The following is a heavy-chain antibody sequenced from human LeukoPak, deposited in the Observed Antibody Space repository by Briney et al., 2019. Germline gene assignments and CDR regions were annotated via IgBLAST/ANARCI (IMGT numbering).Heavy chain of an antibody. Sequence: ASVKVSCKASGYTFTGYYMHWVRQAPGQGLEWMGWINPNSGGTNYAQKFQRRVTITRDTSISTAYMELSRLRSDDTAVYYCATLNWNDVRHAYCYYGMDVWGQGTTVTVSS. D-gene: IGHD1-1*01. CDR3: ATLNWNDVRHAYCYYGMDV. V-gene: IGHV1-2*02. J-gene: IGHJ6*02. CDR2: INPNSGGT. CDR1: GYTFTGYY.